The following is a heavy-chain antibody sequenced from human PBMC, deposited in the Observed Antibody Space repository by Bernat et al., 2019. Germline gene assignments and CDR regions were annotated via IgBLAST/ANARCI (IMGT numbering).Heavy chain of an antibody. CDR2: ISHDSSAT. D-gene: IGHD7-27*01. CDR1: GFIFHAYV. Sequence: EVQLVESGGGVIQPGGSLRLSCAPSGFIFHAYVMHWVRQAPGMGLEWVSRISHDSSATSYADSVKGRFTISRDNSKNSLYLQMNRLRVEDTALYYCVRDNPNWAFDYWGRGTLVTVSS. V-gene: IGHV3-43*02. J-gene: IGHJ4*02. CDR3: VRDNPNWAFDY.